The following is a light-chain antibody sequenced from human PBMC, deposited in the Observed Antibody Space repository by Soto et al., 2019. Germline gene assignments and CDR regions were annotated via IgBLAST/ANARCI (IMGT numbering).Light chain of an antibody. V-gene: IGLV1-44*01. Sequence: QSVLTQPPSASGASGQRVTISCSGSNSNIGTNNVHWYQQLPATAPKLLIYSNNQRPSGVPDRFSGSKSGTSASLAISGLQSEDEADYYCTAWDDSLNALVFGGGTKLTVL. CDR2: SNN. J-gene: IGLJ3*02. CDR3: TAWDDSLNALV. CDR1: NSNIGTNN.